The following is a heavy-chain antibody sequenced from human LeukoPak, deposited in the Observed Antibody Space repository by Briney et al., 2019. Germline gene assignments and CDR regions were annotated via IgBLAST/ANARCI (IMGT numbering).Heavy chain of an antibody. CDR2: IKQDGSEK. J-gene: IGHJ3*02. Sequence: GGSLTLSCAASGFTFSSYWMSWVRQAPGKGLEWVANIKQDGSEKYYVDSVKGRFTISRDNAKNSLYLQMNSLRAEDTAVYYCARVLGGYSFSAFDIWGQGTMVTVSS. CDR3: ARVLGGYSFSAFDI. CDR1: GFTFSSYW. D-gene: IGHD5-18*01. V-gene: IGHV3-7*01.